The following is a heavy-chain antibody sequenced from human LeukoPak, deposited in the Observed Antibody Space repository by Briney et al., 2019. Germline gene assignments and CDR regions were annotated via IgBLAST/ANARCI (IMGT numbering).Heavy chain of an antibody. Sequence: LRHSCAASGFTFSSHGMHWVRQAPGKGLEWVAVIWYDGSKRHYADSVKGRFTISRDDSKNTLYLQMNSLRDEDTAVYYCARDPASSFDYWGQGTLVTVSS. CDR2: IWYDGSKR. CDR3: ARDPASSFDY. CDR1: GFTFSSHG. V-gene: IGHV3-33*01. D-gene: IGHD2-15*01. J-gene: IGHJ4*02.